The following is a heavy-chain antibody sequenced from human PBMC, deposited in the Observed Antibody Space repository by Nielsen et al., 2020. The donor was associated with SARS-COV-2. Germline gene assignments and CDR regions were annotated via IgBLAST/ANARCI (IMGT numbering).Heavy chain of an antibody. CDR2: ISSSSSSYI. J-gene: IGHJ4*02. D-gene: IGHD3-22*01. Sequence: GGSLRLSCAASGFTFSSYSMNWVRQAPGKGLEWVSSISSSSSSYICYADSVKGRFTISRDNAKNSLYLQMNSLRAEDTAVYYCARAETYDSSGYYSPALDYWGQGTLVTVSS. CDR1: GFTFSSYS. CDR3: ARAETYDSSGYYSPALDY. V-gene: IGHV3-21*01.